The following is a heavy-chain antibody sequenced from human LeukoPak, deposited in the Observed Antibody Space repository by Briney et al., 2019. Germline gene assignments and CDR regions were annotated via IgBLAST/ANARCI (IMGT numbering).Heavy chain of an antibody. Sequence: GGSLRLSCAASGFTFSSYGMSWVRQAPGKGLEWVSAISGSGGSTYYADSVKGRFTISRDNSKNTLYLQMNSLRAEDTAVYYCAKDLNRPMVRGVPFDYWGQGTLVTVSS. CDR1: GFTFSSYG. CDR3: AKDLNRPMVRGVPFDY. D-gene: IGHD3-10*01. J-gene: IGHJ4*02. CDR2: ISGSGGST. V-gene: IGHV3-23*01.